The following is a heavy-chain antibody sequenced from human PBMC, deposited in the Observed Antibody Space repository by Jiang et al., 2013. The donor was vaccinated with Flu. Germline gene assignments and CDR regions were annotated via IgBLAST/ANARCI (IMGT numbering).Heavy chain of an antibody. CDR1: GYRYLSYY. Sequence: SGAEVKKPGESLKISCKGSGYRYLSYYVGWVRQKPGEGLEWMGIIYPGDSDTRYSPPFQGQVTISADESITTTYLQWSSLEASNTAMYYCARLGIAAGGLYFDLWGQGTLVTVSS. V-gene: IGHV5-51*01. CDR2: IYPGDSDT. CDR3: ARLGIAAGGLYFDL. J-gene: IGHJ4*02. D-gene: IGHD6-13*01.